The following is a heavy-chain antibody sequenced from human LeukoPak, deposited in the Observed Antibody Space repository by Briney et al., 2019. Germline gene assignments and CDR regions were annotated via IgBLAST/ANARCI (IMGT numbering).Heavy chain of an antibody. D-gene: IGHD3-10*01. CDR3: AMVRGVSNFDY. J-gene: IGHJ4*02. CDR1: YSFISSSSYY. CDR2: IYYSGST. Sequence: PSETLSPTCGFCYSFISSSSYYWGWIRQPPGKGMEWIGSIYYSGSTYYNPSLKSRVTISIYTSKNQFSLKLSSVTAADTAVYYCAMVRGVSNFDYWGQGTLVTVSS. V-gene: IGHV4-39*01.